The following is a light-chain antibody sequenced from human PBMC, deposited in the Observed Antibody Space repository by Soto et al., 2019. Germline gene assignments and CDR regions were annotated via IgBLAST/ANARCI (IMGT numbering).Light chain of an antibody. V-gene: IGLV2-14*01. CDR1: SSDVGVYNY. CDR2: EVS. Sequence: QSALTQPASVSGSPGQSITISCTGTSSDVGVYNYVSWYQQHPGKAPKLMIYEVSNRPSGVSNRFSGAKSGNTASLTISGLQAEDEADYYCSSYTRSSAHVVFGGGTKLTVL. J-gene: IGLJ2*01. CDR3: SSYTRSSAHVV.